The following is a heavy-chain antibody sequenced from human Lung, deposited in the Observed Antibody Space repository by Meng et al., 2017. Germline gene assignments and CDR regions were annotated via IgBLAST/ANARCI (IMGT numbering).Heavy chain of an antibody. CDR3: AHSPYYHDTSGYYYGAFDY. CDR1: GFPLTTSGVG. D-gene: IGHD3-22*01. J-gene: IGHJ4*02. Sequence: QITLKESGPTLVKPTQTLTLTCTFSGFPLTTSGVGVGWIRQPPGKALEWLALIYWDDDKRYSPSLKSRLTITKDTSKNQVVLTMTNMDPVDTATYYCAHSPYYHDTSGYYYGAFDYWGQGTLVTVSS. CDR2: IYWDDDK. V-gene: IGHV2-5*02.